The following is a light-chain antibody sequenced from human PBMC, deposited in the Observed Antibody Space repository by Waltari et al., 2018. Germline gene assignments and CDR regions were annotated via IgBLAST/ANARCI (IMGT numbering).Light chain of an antibody. J-gene: IGLJ3*02. CDR1: SSYVGGYNF. Sequence: QSALTQPASVSGSPGQSITISCTGTSSYVGGYNFVSWYQRHPGKAPKLIIYDVNKRPSGISERFSGSTSDNTASLTISGLQAEDEADYYCCLDAGSHNWVFGGGTKLAVL. CDR3: CLDAGSHNWV. CDR2: DVN. V-gene: IGLV2-23*02.